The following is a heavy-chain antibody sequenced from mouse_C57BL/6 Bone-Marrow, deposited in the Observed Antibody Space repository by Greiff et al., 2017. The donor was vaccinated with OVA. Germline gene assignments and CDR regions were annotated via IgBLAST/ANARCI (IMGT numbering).Heavy chain of an antibody. CDR2: IDPENGDT. V-gene: IGHV14-4*01. CDR3: TPTGFFDY. Sequence: EVQLQQSGAELVRPGASVKLSCTASGFNIKDDYMHWVKQSPEQGLEWIGWIDPENGDTEYASKFQGKATITADTSSNTAYLQLSSLTSEDTAVYYCTPTGFFDYWGQGTTLTVSS. D-gene: IGHD4-1*02. J-gene: IGHJ2*01. CDR1: GFNIKDDY.